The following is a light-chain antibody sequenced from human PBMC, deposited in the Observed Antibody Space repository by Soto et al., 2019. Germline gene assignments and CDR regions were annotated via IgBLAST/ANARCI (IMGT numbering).Light chain of an antibody. CDR2: VNSDGSH. CDR1: SGHSSYA. Sequence: QPVLTQSPSASASLGASVKLTCTLSSGHSSYAIAWHQQQPEKGPRYLMKVNSDGSHNKGDGIPDRFSGSSSGAERHLTISSRQSEDEADYYCQTWGTAIHDVVFGGGTKLTVL. V-gene: IGLV4-69*01. J-gene: IGLJ2*01. CDR3: QTWGTAIHDVV.